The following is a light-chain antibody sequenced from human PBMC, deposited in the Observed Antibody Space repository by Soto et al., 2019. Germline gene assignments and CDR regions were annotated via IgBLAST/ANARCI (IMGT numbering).Light chain of an antibody. V-gene: IGLV1-40*01. J-gene: IGLJ1*01. Sequence: QSVLTQPPSVSGAPGQRVTISCSGSSSNIGADYHVNWYQQYPGKAPKLLIYGDANRPSGVPDRFSGSRSGTAASLAISRLQAEDEADYYCQSYDNSLSGLYVFGTGTKVTVL. CDR1: SSNIGADYH. CDR3: QSYDNSLSGLYV. CDR2: GDA.